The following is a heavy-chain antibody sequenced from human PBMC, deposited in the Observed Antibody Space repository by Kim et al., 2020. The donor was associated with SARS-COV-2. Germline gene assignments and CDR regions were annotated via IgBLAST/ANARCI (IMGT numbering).Heavy chain of an antibody. J-gene: IGHJ6*02. V-gene: IGHV1-69*13. CDR2: IIPIFGTA. CDR1: GGTFSSYA. CDR3: ARAFPVYGDQQYGMDV. Sequence: SVKVSCKASGGTFSSYAISWVRQAPGQGLAWMGGIIPIFGTANYAQKFQGRVTITADESTSTAYMELSSLRSEDTAVYYCARAFPVYGDQQYGMDVWGQGTTVTVSS. D-gene: IGHD4-17*01.